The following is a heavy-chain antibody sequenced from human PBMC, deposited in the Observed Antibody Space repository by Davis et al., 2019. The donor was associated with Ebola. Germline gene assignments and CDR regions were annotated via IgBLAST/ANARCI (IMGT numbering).Heavy chain of an antibody. CDR2: IYYSGST. D-gene: IGHD5-18*01. CDR1: GGSISSGDYY. V-gene: IGHV4-30-4*08. Sequence: SETLSLTCTLSGGSISSGDYYWSWIRQPPGKGLEWIGYIYYSGSTYYNPSLKSRVTISVDTSKNQFSLKLSSVTAADTAVYYCARMQVDTAMVPNPNFDYWGQGTLVTVSS. J-gene: IGHJ4*02. CDR3: ARMQVDTAMVPNPNFDY.